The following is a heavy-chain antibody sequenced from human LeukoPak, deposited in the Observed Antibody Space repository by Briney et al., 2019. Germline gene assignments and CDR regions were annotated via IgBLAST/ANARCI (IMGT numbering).Heavy chain of an antibody. CDR2: ISSSSSYI. V-gene: IGHV3-21*01. CDR1: GFTFSSYA. CDR3: ARDRRRDGYTLGD. J-gene: IGHJ4*02. D-gene: IGHD5-24*01. Sequence: GGSLRLSCAASGFTFSSYAMSWVRQAPGKGLEWVSSISSSSSYIYYADSVKGRFTISRDNAKNSLYLQMNSLRAEDTAVYYCARDRRRDGYTLGDWGQGTLVTVSS.